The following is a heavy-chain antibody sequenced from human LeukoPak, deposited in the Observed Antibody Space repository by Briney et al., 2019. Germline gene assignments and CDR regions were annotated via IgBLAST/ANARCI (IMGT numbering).Heavy chain of an antibody. CDR1: GGSISNYH. V-gene: IGHV4-4*07. J-gene: IGHJ4*02. D-gene: IGHD1-1*01. CDR2: INTSGST. Sequence: PSETLSLTCTVSGGSISNYHWTWMRQPAGKGLEWIGRINTSGSTNYNPSLKSRVTMSVDTSQNQFSLKLTSVTAADTAVYYCAKVSWTGSRGWGQGTLVTVSS. CDR3: AKVSWTGSRG.